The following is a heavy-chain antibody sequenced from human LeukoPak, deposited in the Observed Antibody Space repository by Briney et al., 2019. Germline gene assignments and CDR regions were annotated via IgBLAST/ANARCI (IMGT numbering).Heavy chain of an antibody. CDR1: GFTFSSYSMN. Sequence: PGGSLRLSCAASGFTFSSYSMNWVRQAPGKGLEWIGSIYYSGSTYYNPSLKSRVTISVDTSKNQFSLKLSSVTAADTAVYYCARPNDYYDSSGQYYFDYWGQGTLVTVSS. J-gene: IGHJ4*02. V-gene: IGHV4-39*01. CDR3: ARPNDYYDSSGQYYFDY. CDR2: IYYSGST. D-gene: IGHD3-22*01.